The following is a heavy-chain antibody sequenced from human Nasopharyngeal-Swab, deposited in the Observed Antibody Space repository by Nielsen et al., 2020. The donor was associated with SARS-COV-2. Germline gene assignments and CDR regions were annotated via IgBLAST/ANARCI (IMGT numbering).Heavy chain of an antibody. D-gene: IGHD2-15*01. CDR2: ISGTGGAT. Sequence: GGSLRLSCAASGFTFSRYAMSWVRQAPGKGLECVSAISGTGGATYYADSVKGRFIISRDNSKNTLYLQVNSLRAEDTAVYYCATPGTRCSGDACNMWAFDHWGQGTLVTVSS. V-gene: IGHV3-23*01. J-gene: IGHJ4*02. CDR1: GFTFSRYA. CDR3: ATPGTRCSGDACNMWAFDH.